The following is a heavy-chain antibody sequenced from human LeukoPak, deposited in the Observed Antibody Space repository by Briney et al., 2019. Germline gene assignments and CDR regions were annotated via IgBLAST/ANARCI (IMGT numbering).Heavy chain of an antibody. CDR3: ARLRLTYYDFWSGLDP. CDR2: ISGSGGST. Sequence: PGGSLRLSCVASGFTFSSYAMSWVRQAPGKGLEWVSAISGSGGSTYYADSVKGRFTISRDNSKNTLYLQMNSLRAEDTAVYYCARLRLTYYDFWSGLDPWGQGTLVTVSS. J-gene: IGHJ5*02. V-gene: IGHV3-23*01. D-gene: IGHD3-3*01. CDR1: GFTFSSYA.